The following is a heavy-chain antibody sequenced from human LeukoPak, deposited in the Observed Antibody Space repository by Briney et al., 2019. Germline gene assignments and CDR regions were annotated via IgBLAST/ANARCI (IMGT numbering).Heavy chain of an antibody. J-gene: IGHJ3*02. CDR1: GFTFSSYD. V-gene: IGHV3-23*01. CDR2: ISGSGGST. Sequence: GGSLRLSCAASGFTFSSYDMSWVRQAPGKGLEWVSVISGSGGSTYYADSVKGRFTISRDNSKNTLYLQMNSLRAEDTAVYYCAKDLYYDSEPLNAFDIWGQGTMVTVSS. D-gene: IGHD3-22*01. CDR3: AKDLYYDSEPLNAFDI.